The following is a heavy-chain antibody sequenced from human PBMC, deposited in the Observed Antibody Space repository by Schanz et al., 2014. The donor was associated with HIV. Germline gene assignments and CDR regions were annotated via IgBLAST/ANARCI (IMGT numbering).Heavy chain of an antibody. D-gene: IGHD6-6*01. CDR2: IHKDGSEK. J-gene: IGHJ5*02. Sequence: EVQLVESGGGLVQPGGSLRLSCAASGFTFNNYWMGWVRQAPGKGLEWVANIHKDGSEKHYVDSVEGRFTISRDNSKNTLFLQINSLTAEDTAVYYCVGHGSSSSWGLGTLVTVSS. CDR1: GFTFNNYW. CDR3: VGHGSSSS. V-gene: IGHV3-7*03.